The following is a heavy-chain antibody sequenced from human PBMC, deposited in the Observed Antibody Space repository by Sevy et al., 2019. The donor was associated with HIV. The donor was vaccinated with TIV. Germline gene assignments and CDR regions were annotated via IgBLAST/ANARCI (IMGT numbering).Heavy chain of an antibody. V-gene: IGHV1-8*01. CDR1: GYSFTSYD. J-gene: IGHJ4*02. D-gene: IGHD1-1*01. CDR3: ARRKEERRPLGY. Sequence: ASVKVSCKASGYSFTSYDINWVRQATGQGLEWMGWMNPNSGNTGYAQKLQGRVTLTRNTSISTAYMELSGLTSEDTGIYYCARRKEERRPLGYWGQGALVTVSS. CDR2: MNPNSGNT.